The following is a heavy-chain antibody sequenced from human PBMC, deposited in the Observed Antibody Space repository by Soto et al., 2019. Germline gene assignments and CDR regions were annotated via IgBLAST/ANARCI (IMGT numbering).Heavy chain of an antibody. Sequence: QVQLVESGGGVVQPGRSLRLSCAASGFTFSSYGMHWVRQAPGKGLEWVAVISYDGSNKYYADSVKGRFTISRDNSKNTLHLQRNSLRAEDTAVYYCAKEGRYYDILTGYRSYYGMDVWGQGNTVTVSS. V-gene: IGHV3-30*18. CDR2: ISYDGSNK. J-gene: IGHJ6*02. CDR3: AKEGRYYDILTGYRSYYGMDV. CDR1: GFTFSSYG. D-gene: IGHD3-9*01.